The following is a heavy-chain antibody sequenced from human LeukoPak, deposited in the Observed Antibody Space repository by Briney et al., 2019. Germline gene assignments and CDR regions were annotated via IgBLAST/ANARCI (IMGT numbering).Heavy chain of an antibody. J-gene: IGHJ4*02. D-gene: IGHD3-22*01. Sequence: SETLSLTCTVSGGSISSYYWSWIRQPPGKALEWIGYIYYSGRTNYNPSLKSRVTISVGTSKNQFSLRLSSVTAADTAVYYCARGTYYYDSSGYGGWDYFDYWGQGTLVTVSS. CDR1: GGSISSYY. CDR2: IYYSGRT. V-gene: IGHV4-59*01. CDR3: ARGTYYYDSSGYGGWDYFDY.